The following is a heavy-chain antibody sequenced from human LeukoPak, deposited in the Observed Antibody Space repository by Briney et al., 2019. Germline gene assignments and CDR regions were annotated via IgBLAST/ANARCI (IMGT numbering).Heavy chain of an antibody. Sequence: VALISYHGRSICYAASVEGRFTISRDNSKYRLYLQMNSLRVEDTAVYFCAKDRDGYNYGDYWGQGTLVTVS. V-gene: IGHV3-30*18. CDR2: ISYHGRSI. D-gene: IGHD5-24*01. J-gene: IGHJ4*02. CDR3: AKDRDGYNYGDY.